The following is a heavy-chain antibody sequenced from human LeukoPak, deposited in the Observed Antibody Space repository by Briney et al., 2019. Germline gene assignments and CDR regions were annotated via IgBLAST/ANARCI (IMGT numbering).Heavy chain of an antibody. V-gene: IGHV1-69*13. J-gene: IGHJ4*02. CDR2: IIPIFGTA. CDR1: VGTFIIYA. D-gene: IGHD5-12*01. CDR3: ASMLNGYSTRPIFDY. Sequence: SVTVSFKASVGTFIIYAISWVRQAPGQGGEWMGGIIPIFGTANYAQKFQGRVTITADESTSTAYMELSSLRSEDTAVYYCASMLNGYSTRPIFDYWGQGTLVTVSS.